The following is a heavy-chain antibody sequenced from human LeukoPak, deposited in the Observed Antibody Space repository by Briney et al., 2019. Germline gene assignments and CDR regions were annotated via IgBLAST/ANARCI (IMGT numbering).Heavy chain of an antibody. CDR1: GFSFSHVP. CDR3: ARGFSGTRS. J-gene: IGHJ5*02. CDR2: ISSDGGST. V-gene: IGHV3-64*02. Sequence: GGSLRLSCAVSGFSFSHVPMHWVRQAPGKGLEYVSAISSDGGSTYYADSVKGRFTISRDNSKDALHLQMGSLTAEDTAVDYCARGFSGTRSWGQGTLVTVSS. D-gene: IGHD6-25*01.